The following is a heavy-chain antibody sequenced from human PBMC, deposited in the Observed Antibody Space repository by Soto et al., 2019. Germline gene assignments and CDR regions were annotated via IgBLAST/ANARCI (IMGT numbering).Heavy chain of an antibody. CDR2: IYYSGST. J-gene: IGHJ3*02. V-gene: IGHV4-59*01. D-gene: IGHD2-15*01. Sequence: SETLSLTCTVSGGSISSYYWSWIRQPPGKGLEWIGYIYYSGSTNYNPSLKSRVTISVDTSKNQFSLKLSSVTAADTAVYYCARGVYCSGGSCSGGPYDAFDIWGQGTMVTVS. CDR3: ARGVYCSGGSCSGGPYDAFDI. CDR1: GGSISSYY.